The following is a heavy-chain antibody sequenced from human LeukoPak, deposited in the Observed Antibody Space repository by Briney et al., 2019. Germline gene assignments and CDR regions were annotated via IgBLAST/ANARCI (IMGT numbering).Heavy chain of an antibody. Sequence: GGSLRLSCAASGFTFSDYWMSWVRQAPGKGLEWVANIKQDGSEKYYADSVKGRFTISRDNSKNTLYLQMNSLRAEDTAVYYCARANTYDSNYYYGMDVWGQGTTVTVSS. CDR3: ARANTYDSNYYYGMDV. CDR2: IKQDGSEK. V-gene: IGHV3-7*01. J-gene: IGHJ6*02. CDR1: GFTFSDYW. D-gene: IGHD5-12*01.